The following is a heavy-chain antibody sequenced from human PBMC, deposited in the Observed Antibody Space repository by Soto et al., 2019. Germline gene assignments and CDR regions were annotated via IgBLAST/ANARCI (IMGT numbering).Heavy chain of an antibody. J-gene: IGHJ3*02. CDR2: FDPEDGET. Sequence: ALVNLSCKVSGYTLTELSVHCVRQAPGKGLEWMGGFDPEDGETIYAQKFQGRVTMTEDTSTDTAYMELSSLRSEDTAVYYCAADAASSGWNDGAFDIWGQGTMVTVSS. CDR3: AADAASSGWNDGAFDI. D-gene: IGHD6-19*01. CDR1: GYTLTELS. V-gene: IGHV1-24*01.